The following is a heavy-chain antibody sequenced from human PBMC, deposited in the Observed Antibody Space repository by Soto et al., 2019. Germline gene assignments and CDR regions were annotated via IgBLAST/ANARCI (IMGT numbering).Heavy chain of an antibody. V-gene: IGHV1-69*01. CDR2: ITPIFGTA. Sequence: QVQLVQSGAEGKKPGSPVKVSSKPSGGTFSSYAISWVRQAPGQGLNWMGGITPIFGTANYAQKFQGRVTITADESTSTAYMELSSLRSEDTAVYSCARGPDIRNAFDIWGQGTMVTVSS. CDR1: GGTFSSYA. J-gene: IGHJ3*02. CDR3: ARGPDIRNAFDI. D-gene: IGHD3-9*01.